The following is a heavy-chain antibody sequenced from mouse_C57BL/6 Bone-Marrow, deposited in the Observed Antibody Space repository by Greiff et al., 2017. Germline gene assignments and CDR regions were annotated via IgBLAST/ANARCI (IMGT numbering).Heavy chain of an antibody. CDR1: GFTFSSYA. CDR2: ISSGGDYI. D-gene: IGHD1-1*01. Sequence: EVQVVESGEGLVKPGGSLKLSCAASGFTFSSYAMSWVRQTPEKRLGWVAYISSGGDYIYYAATVKGRFTISRDNARNTLYLQMSSLKSEDTAMYYCTRDGYYGSSYYFDYWGQGTTLTVSS. CDR3: TRDGYYGSSYYFDY. J-gene: IGHJ2*01. V-gene: IGHV5-9-1*02.